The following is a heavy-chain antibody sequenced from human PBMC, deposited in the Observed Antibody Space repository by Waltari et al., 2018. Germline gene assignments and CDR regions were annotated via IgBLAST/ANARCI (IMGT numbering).Heavy chain of an antibody. Sequence: EVQLVESGGGLVQPGGSLRLSCAASGFTVSSNYMSWVRQAPGKGLEWVSVIYSGGSTYYADSVKGRFTISRDNSKNTLYLQMNSLRSDDTAVYYCARDLVATIPPRIDYWGQGTLVTVSS. CDR3: ARDLVATIPPRIDY. CDR2: IYSGGST. V-gene: IGHV3-66*02. CDR1: GFTVSSNY. D-gene: IGHD5-12*01. J-gene: IGHJ4*02.